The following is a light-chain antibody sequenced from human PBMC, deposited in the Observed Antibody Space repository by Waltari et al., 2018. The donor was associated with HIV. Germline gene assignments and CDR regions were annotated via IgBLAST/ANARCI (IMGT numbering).Light chain of an antibody. CDR2: EVS. CDR3: SSYTSTTTVI. V-gene: IGLV2-14*01. Sequence: QSALTQPASVSGAPGQSITISCTGTSSDVGSSDYVPWYQQPPGKAPKLMIFEVSHRPSGVSDRFSGSKSGNTASLTISGLLADDEADYYCSSYTSTTTVIFGGGTKVTVL. J-gene: IGLJ2*01. CDR1: SSDVGSSDY.